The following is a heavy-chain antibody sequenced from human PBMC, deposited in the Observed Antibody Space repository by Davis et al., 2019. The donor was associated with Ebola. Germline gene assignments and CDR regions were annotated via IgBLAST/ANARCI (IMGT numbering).Heavy chain of an antibody. V-gene: IGHV4-39*07. Sequence: SETLSLTCTVSGCSISSSSYYWSWIRQPPGKGLEWIGEINHSGSTNYNPSLKSRVTISVDTSKNQFSLKLSSVTAADTAVYYCARVLRYFDWPPRFDPWGQGTLVTVSS. D-gene: IGHD3-9*01. CDR1: GCSISSSSYY. CDR2: INHSGST. CDR3: ARVLRYFDWPPRFDP. J-gene: IGHJ5*02.